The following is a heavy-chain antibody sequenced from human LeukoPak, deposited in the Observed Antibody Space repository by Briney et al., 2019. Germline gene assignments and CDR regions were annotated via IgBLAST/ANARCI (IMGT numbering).Heavy chain of an antibody. Sequence: SETLSLTCTVSGGSISSYYWSWIRQPPGKGLEWIGYIYYSGSTNYNPSLKSRVTISVDTSKNQFSLKLSSVTAADTAVYYCARVRVSGGYWYCDLWGRGTLVTVSS. D-gene: IGHD6-19*01. V-gene: IGHV4-59*01. CDR2: IYYSGST. CDR3: ARVRVSGGYWYCDL. CDR1: GGSISSYY. J-gene: IGHJ2*01.